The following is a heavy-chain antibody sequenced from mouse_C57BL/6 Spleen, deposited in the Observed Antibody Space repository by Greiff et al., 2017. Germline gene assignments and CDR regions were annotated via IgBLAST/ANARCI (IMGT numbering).Heavy chain of an antibody. D-gene: IGHD2-3*01. Sequence: DVKLVESGGGLVQPGGSLKLSCAASGFTFSDYGMAWVRQAPRKGPEWVAFISNLAYSIYYADTVTGRFTISRENAKNTLYLEMSSLRSEDTAMYYCARVYDGYYAFAYWGQGTLVTVSA. CDR3: ARVYDGYYAFAY. V-gene: IGHV5-15*01. J-gene: IGHJ3*01. CDR1: GFTFSDYG. CDR2: ISNLAYSI.